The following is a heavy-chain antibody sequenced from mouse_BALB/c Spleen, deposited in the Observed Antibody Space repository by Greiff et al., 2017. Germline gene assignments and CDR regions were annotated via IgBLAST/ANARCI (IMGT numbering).Heavy chain of an antibody. Sequence: QVQLKESGAELVKPGASVKLSCKASGYTFTSYYMYWVKQRPGQGLEWIGEINPSNGGTNFNEKFKSKATLTVDKSSSTAYMQLSSLTSEDSAVYYCTAYYGSSYGYFDVWGAGTTVTVSS. V-gene: IGHV1S81*02. CDR3: TAYYGSSYGYFDV. CDR1: GYTFTSYY. D-gene: IGHD1-1*01. J-gene: IGHJ1*01. CDR2: INPSNGGT.